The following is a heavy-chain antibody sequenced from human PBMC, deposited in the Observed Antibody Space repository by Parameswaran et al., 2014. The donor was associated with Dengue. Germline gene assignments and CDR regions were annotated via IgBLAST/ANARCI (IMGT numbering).Heavy chain of an antibody. CDR2: INPTGGST. Sequence: WVRQAPGQGLEWMGIINPTGGSTTYAQKFQGRITVTSDTSTSTVYMELGSLTSEDTALYYCARTTAERPFYFDYWGPGTLVIVSS. V-gene: IGHV1-46*01. D-gene: IGHD2/OR15-2a*01. J-gene: IGHJ4*01. CDR3: ARTTAERPFYFDY.